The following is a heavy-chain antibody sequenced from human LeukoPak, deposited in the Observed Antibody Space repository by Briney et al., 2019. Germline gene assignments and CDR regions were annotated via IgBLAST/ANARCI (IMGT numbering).Heavy chain of an antibody. D-gene: IGHD3-22*01. V-gene: IGHV3-23*01. CDR2: ISGSGGST. J-gene: IGHJ4*02. CDR3: ASGRGYYDY. CDR1: GLXFSSSA. Sequence: PGGSLRLSCAASGLXFSSSAMSWVRQAPGKGLEWVSAISGSGGSTYYADSVKGRFTISRDNSKNTLYLQMNSLRADDTAIYYCASGRGYYDYWGQGTLVTVSS.